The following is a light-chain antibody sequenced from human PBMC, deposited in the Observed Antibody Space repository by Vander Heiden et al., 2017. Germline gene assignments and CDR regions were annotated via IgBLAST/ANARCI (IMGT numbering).Light chain of an antibody. CDR2: AAS. CDR1: QSISSD. V-gene: IGKV1-39*01. Sequence: DIQMTQSPSSLSASVGDRVTITCRASQSISSDLNWYQQKPGKAPKLLIYAASSLQSGGPSRFSGSGSGTDFTLTISSLQPEDFATYYCQQSYRTPLTFGGGTKVEIK. CDR3: QQSYRTPLT. J-gene: IGKJ4*01.